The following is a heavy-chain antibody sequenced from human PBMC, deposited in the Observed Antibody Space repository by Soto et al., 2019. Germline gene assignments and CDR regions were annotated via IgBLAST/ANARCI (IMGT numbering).Heavy chain of an antibody. CDR2: IIPIFGTA. CDR1: GGTFSSYA. V-gene: IGHV1-69*01. D-gene: IGHD6-19*01. Sequence: QVQLVQSGAEVKKPGSSVKVSCKASGGTFSSYAISWVRQAPGQGLEWMGGIIPIFGTANYAQKFQGRVTITADESTSTAYMELRSLRSEDTAVYYCERGGIAVVGPPFYFDYWGQGTLVTVSS. J-gene: IGHJ4*02. CDR3: ERGGIAVVGPPFYFDY.